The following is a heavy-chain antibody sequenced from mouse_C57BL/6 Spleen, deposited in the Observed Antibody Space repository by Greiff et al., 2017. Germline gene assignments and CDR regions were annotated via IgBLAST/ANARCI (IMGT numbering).Heavy chain of an antibody. CDR2: ISYDGSN. D-gene: IGHD2-4*01. V-gene: IGHV3-6*01. Sequence: DVKLQESGPGLVKPSQSLSLTCSVTGYSITSGYYWNWIRQFPGNKLEWMGYISYDGSNNYNPSLKNRISITRDTSKNQFFLKLNSVTTEDTATYYCARDQDYGWYFDVWGTGTTVTVSS. J-gene: IGHJ1*03. CDR3: ARDQDYGWYFDV. CDR1: GYSITSGYY.